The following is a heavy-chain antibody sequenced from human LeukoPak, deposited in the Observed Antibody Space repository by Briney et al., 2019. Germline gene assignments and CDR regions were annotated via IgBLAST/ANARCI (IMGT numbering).Heavy chain of an antibody. D-gene: IGHD6-19*01. Sequence: PAGSMTLSCAASGLTFRSYAMSWVRQAPGKGLEWVSGISGGGSTEYADSVKGRFTISRDNTKNTLILQMNSLRAEDTAVYYCAKDQEKWLLGVFDIWGRGTMVTASS. CDR3: AKDQEKWLLGVFDI. CDR1: GLTFRSYA. J-gene: IGHJ3*02. CDR2: ISGGGST. V-gene: IGHV3-23*01.